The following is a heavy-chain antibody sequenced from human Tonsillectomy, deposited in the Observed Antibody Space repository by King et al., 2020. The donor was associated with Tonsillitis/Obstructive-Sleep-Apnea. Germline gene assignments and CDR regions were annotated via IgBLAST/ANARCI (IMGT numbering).Heavy chain of an antibody. J-gene: IGHJ4*02. V-gene: IGHV1-2*06. D-gene: IGHD2-15*01. Sequence: QLVQSGAEVKKPGASVKVSCKASGYTFTGYYVHWVRQAPGQGLEWVGRLNPNSGDTDYAQKFQVRVTMTRDTSINTAYMELSRLRSDDTALYYCAREYCNRGTCSKDYWSQGPLVTVSS. CDR3: AREYCNRGTCSKDY. CDR1: GYTFTGYY. CDR2: LNPNSGDT.